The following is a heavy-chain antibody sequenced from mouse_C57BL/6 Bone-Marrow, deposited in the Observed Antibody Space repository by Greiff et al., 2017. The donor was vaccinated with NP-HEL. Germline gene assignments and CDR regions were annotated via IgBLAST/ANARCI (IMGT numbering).Heavy chain of an antibody. D-gene: IGHD1-1*01. J-gene: IGHJ4*01. Sequence: VQLQQSGPELVKPGDSVKISCKASGYSFTGYFMNWVMQSPGKSLEWIGRINPYNGDTFYNQKFKGKATLTVDKSSSTAHMELRSLTSEDSAVYYCARWHYGSSYEYYAMDYWGQGTSVTVSS. CDR1: GYSFTGYF. CDR2: INPYNGDT. V-gene: IGHV1-20*01. CDR3: ARWHYGSSYEYYAMDY.